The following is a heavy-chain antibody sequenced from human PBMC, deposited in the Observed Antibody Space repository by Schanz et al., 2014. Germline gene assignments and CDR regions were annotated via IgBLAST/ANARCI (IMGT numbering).Heavy chain of an antibody. CDR1: GYTFTSYY. CDR3: ARDGEAAAGCDY. J-gene: IGHJ4*02. D-gene: IGHD6-13*01. Sequence: QVQLVQSGAEVKKPGASVKVSCKASGYTFTSYYMHWVRLAPGQGLEWMGIINPSGGSTSYAQKFQGRVTMTRDTSTSTVYMELSSLRSEDTAVYYCARDGEAAAGCDYWGQGTLXTVSS. V-gene: IGHV1-46*03. CDR2: INPSGGST.